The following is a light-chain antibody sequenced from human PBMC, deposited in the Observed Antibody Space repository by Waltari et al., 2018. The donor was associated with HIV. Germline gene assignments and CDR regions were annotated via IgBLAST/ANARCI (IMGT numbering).Light chain of an antibody. J-gene: IGKJ2*01. CDR2: GAS. CDR1: QNITYF. Sequence: DIQITHSPSPLSASVGDTVVISCRARQNITYFLNWYQLKPGKAPALRIAGASSLQSGVPSRFVGSGSGTDFTLTIKNLQPVDFATYVGQQGDSFPYTFGPGTKLDI. CDR3: QQGDSFPYT. V-gene: IGKV1-39*01.